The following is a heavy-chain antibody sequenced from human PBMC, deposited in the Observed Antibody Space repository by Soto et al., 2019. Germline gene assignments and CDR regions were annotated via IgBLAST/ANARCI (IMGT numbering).Heavy chain of an antibody. CDR1: GASISSGGYY. CDR3: ARDLQRYCSSTRCNHYGMDV. V-gene: IGHV4-31*03. J-gene: IGHJ6*02. D-gene: IGHD2-2*01. CDR2: IYYSGST. Sequence: SETLSLTCTVAGASISSGGYYCNWIRQYPGNGLEWIGYIYYSGSTYYNPSLKSRVTISVDTSKNQFSLNLRSATAADTAVYYCARDLQRYCSSTRCNHYGMDVWGQGTTVTVSS.